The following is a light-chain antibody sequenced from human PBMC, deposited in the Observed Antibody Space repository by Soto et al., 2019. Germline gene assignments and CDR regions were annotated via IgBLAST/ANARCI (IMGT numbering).Light chain of an antibody. Sequence: DIQMTQSPSSLSASVGDRVTITCQASQDIVNHLNWFQQKPGRAPKLLIYDASILEAGVPSRFGGRGSETDFTFTISSLQPEDSATYFCQQFHTLPMYALGQGTKLEI. J-gene: IGKJ2*01. CDR1: QDIVNH. CDR2: DAS. V-gene: IGKV1-33*01. CDR3: QQFHTLPMYA.